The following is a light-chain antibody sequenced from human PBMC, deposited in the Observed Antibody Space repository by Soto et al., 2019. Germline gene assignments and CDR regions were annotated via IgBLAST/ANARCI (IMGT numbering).Light chain of an antibody. Sequence: DIQMTQSPSSLSASVGDRVSITCQASQDIDDFLNWYQQKPGKAPKLLIYDASNLETGVQSRFSGRGSGTEFTFTISSLQPEDFGTSYFQQYDMFPLTFGGGTKEEIK. CDR1: QDIDDF. CDR2: DAS. J-gene: IGKJ4*01. V-gene: IGKV1-33*01. CDR3: QQYDMFPLT.